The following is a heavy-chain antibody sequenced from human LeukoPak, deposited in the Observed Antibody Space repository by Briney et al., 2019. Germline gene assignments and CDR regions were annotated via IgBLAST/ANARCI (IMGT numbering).Heavy chain of an antibody. J-gene: IGHJ4*02. CDR2: MYYRGST. Sequence: PSETLSLTCSVSSGSFSSSRTYWGWIRQPPGKGLEWIGFMYYRGSTYYNPSLKNRVAISLDTSKNHFSLRLSSVTAADAAVYYCARDNVDTFDYWGQGTLVTVSS. CDR1: SGSFSSSRTY. D-gene: IGHD5-18*01. V-gene: IGHV4-39*02. CDR3: ARDNVDTFDY.